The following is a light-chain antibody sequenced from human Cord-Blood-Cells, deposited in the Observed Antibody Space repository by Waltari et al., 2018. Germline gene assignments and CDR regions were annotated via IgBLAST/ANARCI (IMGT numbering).Light chain of an antibody. CDR3: QQSYSTPPT. Sequence: DIQMTQSPSSLSASLGDRVTISCRASQSISSYLNWYQQKPGKAPKRLIYAASSLQSGVPSRFSGSGSGTDFTLTISSLRPEDFATYDCQQSYSTPPTFGQGTKVEIK. V-gene: IGKV1-39*01. CDR2: AAS. CDR1: QSISSY. J-gene: IGKJ1*01.